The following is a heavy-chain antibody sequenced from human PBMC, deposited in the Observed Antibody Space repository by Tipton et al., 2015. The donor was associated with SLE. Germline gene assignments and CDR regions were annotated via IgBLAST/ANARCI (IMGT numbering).Heavy chain of an antibody. CDR3: TRVEGGTPYYYDSAGFDS. J-gene: IGHJ4*01. CDR2: IYNTGNT. CDR1: GGSINRSPYY. Sequence: TLSLTCAVSGGSINRSPYYWAWIRQSPGKGLEWIGYIYNTGNTHYKPSLKSRVTISVDTSKNQVSLTLTSVTAADTAVYFCTRVEGGTPYYYDSAGFDSWGHGALVTVSS. V-gene: IGHV4-39*01. D-gene: IGHD3-22*01.